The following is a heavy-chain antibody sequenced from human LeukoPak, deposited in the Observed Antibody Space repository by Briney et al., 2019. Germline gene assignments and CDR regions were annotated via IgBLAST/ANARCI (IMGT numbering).Heavy chain of an antibody. CDR3: ARVSELYYYYYGMDV. CDR1: GFTVSSNY. J-gene: IGHJ6*02. D-gene: IGHD1-26*01. V-gene: IGHV3-66*01. Sequence: PGGSLRLSCAASGFTVSSNYMSWVRQAPGKGLEWVSVIYSGGSTYYADSVKGRFTISRDNSKNTLYLQMNSLRAEDTAVYYCARVSELYYYYYGMDVWGQGTAVTVSS. CDR2: IYSGGST.